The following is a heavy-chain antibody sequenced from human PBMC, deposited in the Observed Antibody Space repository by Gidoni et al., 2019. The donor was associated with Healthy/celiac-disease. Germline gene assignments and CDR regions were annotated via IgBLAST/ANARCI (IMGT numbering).Heavy chain of an antibody. Sequence: QVQLVQSGPAVKKPGASVTVSCKASGYPFTGYYMHLVLQAPGQGLECMGWINPNSGGTNDAQKFQGRVTMTRDTSISTAYMELCRLRSEDTAVYYCARDGYSSGWQMTVAYWGQGTLVTVSS. CDR2: INPNSGGT. CDR1: GYPFTGYY. D-gene: IGHD6-19*01. CDR3: ARDGYSSGWQMTVAY. J-gene: IGHJ4*02. V-gene: IGHV1-2*02.